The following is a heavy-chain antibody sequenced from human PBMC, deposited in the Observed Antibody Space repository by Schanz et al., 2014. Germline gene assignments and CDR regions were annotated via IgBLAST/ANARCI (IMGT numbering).Heavy chain of an antibody. V-gene: IGHV3-23*04. Sequence: EVQLVESGGGLVQPGGSLRLSCTASGFTFENYALTWVRQVPGKGLEWVSVIGVDGTTTYYADSVKGRFTISRDNSKNTLFLQMNSLRAEDTAVYYCARDHTTESYYSAGPPIDYWGQGTLLTVSS. D-gene: IGHD1-26*01. CDR2: IGVDGTTT. CDR3: ARDHTTESYYSAGPPIDY. CDR1: GFTFENYA. J-gene: IGHJ4*02.